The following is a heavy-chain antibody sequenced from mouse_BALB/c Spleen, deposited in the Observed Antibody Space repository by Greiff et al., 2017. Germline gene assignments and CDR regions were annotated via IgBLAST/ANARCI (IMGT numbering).Heavy chain of an antibody. CDR1: GFTFSSYT. V-gene: IGHV5-12-2*01. CDR2: ISNGGGST. D-gene: IGHD2-1*01. J-gene: IGHJ4*01. Sequence: EVKLVESGGGLVQPGGSLKLSCAASGFTFSSYTMSWFRQTPEKRLEWVAYISNGGGSTYYPDTVKGRFTISRDNAKNTLYLQMSSLKSEDTAMYYCARHYGNYDYYAMDYWGQGTSVTVSS. CDR3: ARHYGNYDYYAMDY.